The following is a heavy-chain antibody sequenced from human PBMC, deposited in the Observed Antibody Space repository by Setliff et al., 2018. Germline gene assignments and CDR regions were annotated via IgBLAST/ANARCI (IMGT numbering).Heavy chain of an antibody. J-gene: IGHJ5*02. D-gene: IGHD3-22*01. CDR3: ARINFYDSTAYYYAPHH. CDR2: INNYSFKT. Sequence: ASVKVSCKASGYTFNNYGITWVRQAPGQGLEWMGWINNYSFKTTYPQKFLDRVTVTTDTSATTAYMELKNLRSDDTAVYYCARINFYDSTAYYYAPHHWGQGTLVTVSS. CDR1: GYTFNNYG. V-gene: IGHV1-18*01.